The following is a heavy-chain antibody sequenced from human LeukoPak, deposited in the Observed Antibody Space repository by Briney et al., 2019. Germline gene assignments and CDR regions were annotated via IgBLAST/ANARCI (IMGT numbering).Heavy chain of an antibody. D-gene: IGHD3-16*01. CDR1: GGSFSGYY. CDR3: ARHLGVGSYPLDS. Sequence: PSETLSLTCAVYGGSFSGYYWSWIRQPPGKGLEWFGEINHSGSTKDHPSLKSRVTISVDTSKNQFSLKLTSVTAADTAVYYCARHLGVGSYPLDSWGQGTLVTVSS. V-gene: IGHV4-34*01. J-gene: IGHJ4*02. CDR2: INHSGST.